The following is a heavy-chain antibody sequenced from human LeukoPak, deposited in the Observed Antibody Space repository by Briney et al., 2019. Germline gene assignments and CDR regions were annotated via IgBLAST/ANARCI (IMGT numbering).Heavy chain of an antibody. V-gene: IGHV3-7*03. J-gene: IGHJ3*02. D-gene: IGHD1-26*01. CDR3: AKALGSYSRWSAFDI. CDR1: GFTFSNYW. Sequence: GGSLRLSCAASGFTFSNYWMSWVRQAPGKGLDWVANIKQDGNEKYYVDSVKGRFTISRDNAKNSLYLQMNSLRAEDTALYYCAKALGSYSRWSAFDIWGQGTMVTVSS. CDR2: IKQDGNEK.